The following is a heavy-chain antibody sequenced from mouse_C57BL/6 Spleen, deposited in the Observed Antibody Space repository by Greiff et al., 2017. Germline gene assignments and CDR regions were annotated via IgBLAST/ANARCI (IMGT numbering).Heavy chain of an antibody. Sequence: VQLQQPGAELVKPGASVKLSCKASGYTFTSYWMQWVKQRPGQGLEWIGEIDPSDSYTNYNQKFKGKATLTVDTSSSTAYMQLSSLTSEDSAVYYCARHHYYGSSYDYWGQGTTLTVSS. CDR3: ARHHYYGSSYDY. V-gene: IGHV1-50*01. CDR2: IDPSDSYT. CDR1: GYTFTSYW. D-gene: IGHD1-1*01. J-gene: IGHJ2*01.